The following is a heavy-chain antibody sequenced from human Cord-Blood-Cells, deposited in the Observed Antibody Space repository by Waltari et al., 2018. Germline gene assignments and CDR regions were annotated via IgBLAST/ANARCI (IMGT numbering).Heavy chain of an antibody. V-gene: IGHV4-4*07. CDR1: GGSISRYY. J-gene: IGHJ5*02. Sequence: QVQLQESGPGLVKPSETLSLTCTVSGGSISRYYWSWIRPPAGKGLEWMWRIYTSGSPSYTPSPESRVTWSVDTSKNQCSLRLRSVTAADTAVYYCARFQKENEAGENWFDPWGQGTLVTVSS. CDR2: IYTSGSP. D-gene: IGHD6-19*01. CDR3: ARFQKENEAGENWFDP.